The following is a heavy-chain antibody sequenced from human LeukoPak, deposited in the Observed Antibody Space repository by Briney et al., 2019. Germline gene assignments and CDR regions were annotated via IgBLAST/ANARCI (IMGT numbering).Heavy chain of an antibody. CDR1: GFTFSSYW. J-gene: IGHJ4*02. Sequence: GWALTLSCPASGFTFSSYWMHWVRQAPAKGLVWVARINSDGSSTTYADSVKGRFTISRDNAKNTLYLQMNSLRAEDTAVYYCALHPTFDYWGQGTLVTVSS. CDR3: ALHPTFDY. V-gene: IGHV3-74*01. CDR2: INSDGSST.